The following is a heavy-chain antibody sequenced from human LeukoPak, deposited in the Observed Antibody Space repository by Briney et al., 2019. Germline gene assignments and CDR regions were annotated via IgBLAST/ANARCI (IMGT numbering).Heavy chain of an antibody. V-gene: IGHV4-39*01. Sequence: SETLSLTCTVSGGSISSSSYYWGWIRQPPGKGLEWIGSIYYSGSTYYNPSLKSRVTISVDTSKNQFSLKLSSVTAADTAVYYCARHGNCSGGSCYVYYFDYWGQGTLVTVSS. D-gene: IGHD2-15*01. CDR2: IYYSGST. CDR3: ARHGNCSGGSCYVYYFDY. CDR1: GGSISSSSYY. J-gene: IGHJ4*02.